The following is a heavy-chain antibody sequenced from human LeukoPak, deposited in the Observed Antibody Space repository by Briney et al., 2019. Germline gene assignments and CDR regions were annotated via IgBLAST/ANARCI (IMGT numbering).Heavy chain of an antibody. V-gene: IGHV3-11*01. CDR3: ASVAYFYHDFDY. D-gene: IGHD3-22*01. CDR1: GFTFSDYY. J-gene: IGHJ4*02. CDR2: ISSSSSIL. Sequence: GGSLRLSCAAPGFTFSDYYMSWIRQAPGKGLEWVSYISSSSSILYYADSVKGRFTISRDNAKNSLYLQMNSLRAEDTAVYYCASVAYFYHDFDYWGQGTLVTVSS.